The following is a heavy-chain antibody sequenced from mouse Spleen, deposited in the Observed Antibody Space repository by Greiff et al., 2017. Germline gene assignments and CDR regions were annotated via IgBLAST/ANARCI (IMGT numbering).Heavy chain of an antibody. Sequence: VKLQESGAELVKPGASVKISCKASGYAFSSYWMNWVKQRPGKGLEWIGQIYPGDGDTNYNGKFKGKATLTADKSSSTAYMQLSSLTSEDSAVYFCARSLLQSWFAYWGQGTLVTVSA. J-gene: IGHJ3*01. CDR1: GYAFSSYW. CDR2: IYPGDGDT. V-gene: IGHV1-80*01. CDR3: ARSLLQSWFAY. D-gene: IGHD1-2*01.